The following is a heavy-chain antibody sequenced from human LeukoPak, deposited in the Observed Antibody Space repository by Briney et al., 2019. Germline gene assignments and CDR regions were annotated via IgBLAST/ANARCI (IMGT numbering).Heavy chain of an antibody. CDR2: ISSSGSTI. D-gene: IGHD6-13*01. V-gene: IGHV3-48*03. CDR1: GFTFSSYE. CDR3: ARVEPGYSSSWYGVDY. J-gene: IGHJ4*02. Sequence: GGSLRLSCAASGFTFSSYEMNWVRQAPGKGLEWVSYISSSGSTICYADSVKGRFTISRDNAKNSLYLQMNSLRAEDTAVYYCARVEPGYSSSWYGVDYWGQGTLVTVSS.